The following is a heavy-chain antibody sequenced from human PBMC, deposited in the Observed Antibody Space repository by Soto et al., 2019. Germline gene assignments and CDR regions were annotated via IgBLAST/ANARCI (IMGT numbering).Heavy chain of an antibody. V-gene: IGHV4-34*01. D-gene: IGHD6-6*01. CDR2: INHSGST. Sequence: SETLSLTCAVYGGSFSGYYWSWIRQPPGKGLEWIGEINHSGSTNYNPSLKSRVTISVDTSKNQFSLKLSSVTAADTAVYYCARGDTLAARRTHYYYMDVWGKGTTVTVSS. CDR1: GGSFSGYY. J-gene: IGHJ6*03. CDR3: ARGDTLAARRTHYYYMDV.